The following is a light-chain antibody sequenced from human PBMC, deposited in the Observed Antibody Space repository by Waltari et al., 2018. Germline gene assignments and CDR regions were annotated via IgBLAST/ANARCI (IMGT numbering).Light chain of an antibody. CDR2: RND. V-gene: IGLV1-47*01. CDR3: AAWDYSLSWWV. J-gene: IGLJ3*02. CDR1: NSNIGSNN. Sequence: QSVLTQPPSASGTPGQRVTISCSGSNSNIGSNNIYWYQPLPGTAPTPLIYRNDPLPSGGPYRFSGFKSGTPASLAISRLRSEDEADYYCAAWDYSLSWWVFGRGTKVTVL.